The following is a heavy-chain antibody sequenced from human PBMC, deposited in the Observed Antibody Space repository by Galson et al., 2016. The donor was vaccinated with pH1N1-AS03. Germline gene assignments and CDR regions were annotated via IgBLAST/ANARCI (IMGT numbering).Heavy chain of an antibody. D-gene: IGHD1-14*01. CDR2: IIPIFGKP. CDR3: AREGPGSVRANAH. CDR1: GDSFSSYA. V-gene: IGHV1-69*13. J-gene: IGHJ1*01. Sequence: SVKVSCKASGDSFSSYAFTWVRLAPGQGLEWMGGIIPIFGKPQYAQKFQGRFTITADESTTTVYMDLSSLISDDTAMYYCAREGPGSVRANAHWGQGTLVTVSS.